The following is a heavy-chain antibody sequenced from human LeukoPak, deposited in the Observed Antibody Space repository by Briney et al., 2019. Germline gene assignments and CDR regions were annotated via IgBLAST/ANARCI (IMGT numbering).Heavy chain of an antibody. Sequence: ASVNVSCKASGYTFTGYYMHWVRQAPGQGLEWMGWINPNSGGTNYAQKFQGWVTMTRDTSISTAYMELSRLRSDDTAVYYCARSISQWLVHHFDYWGQGTLVTVSS. J-gene: IGHJ4*02. D-gene: IGHD6-19*01. CDR1: GYTFTGYY. V-gene: IGHV1-2*04. CDR3: ARSISQWLVHHFDY. CDR2: INPNSGGT.